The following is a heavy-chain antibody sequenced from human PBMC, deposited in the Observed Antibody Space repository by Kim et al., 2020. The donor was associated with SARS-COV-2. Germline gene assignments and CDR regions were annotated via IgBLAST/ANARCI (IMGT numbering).Heavy chain of an antibody. Sequence: GESLKISCKCSGYSFTSYWIGWVRQMPGKGLEWMGIIYPGDSDTRYSPSFQGQVTISADNSISTAYLQWSSLKASDTAMYYCARHPIRGDSSGYFFDYWGQGTLVTVSS. CDR2: IYPGDSDT. CDR3: ARHPIRGDSSGYFFDY. D-gene: IGHD3-22*01. J-gene: IGHJ4*02. V-gene: IGHV5-51*01. CDR1: GYSFTSYW.